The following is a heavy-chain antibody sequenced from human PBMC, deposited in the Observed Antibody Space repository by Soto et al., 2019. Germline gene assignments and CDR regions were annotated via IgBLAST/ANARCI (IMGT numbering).Heavy chain of an antibody. CDR1: GFNFSSYS. J-gene: IGHJ6*02. Sequence: PGGSLRLSCAASGFNFSSYSMNWVRQAPGKGLEWVSYISSSSSTIYYADSVKGRFTISRDNAKNSLYLQMNSLRDEDTAVYYCARGIDYGDYYYYGMDVWGQGTTVTVSS. CDR2: ISSSSSTI. D-gene: IGHD4-17*01. V-gene: IGHV3-48*02. CDR3: ARGIDYGDYYYYGMDV.